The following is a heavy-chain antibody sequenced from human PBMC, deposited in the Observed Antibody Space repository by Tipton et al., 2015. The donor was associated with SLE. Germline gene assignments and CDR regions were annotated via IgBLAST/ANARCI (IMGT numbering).Heavy chain of an antibody. CDR2: IGTAGDT. CDR3: ARSALQFDAFDI. D-gene: IGHD4-11*01. Sequence: SLRLSCAASGFTFSSYDMHWVRQATRKGLEWVSAIGTAGDTYYPGSVKGRFTISRENAKNSLYLQMNSLRAGDTAVYYCARSALQFDAFDIWGQGTMVTVTS. CDR1: GFTFSSYD. J-gene: IGHJ3*02. V-gene: IGHV3-13*01.